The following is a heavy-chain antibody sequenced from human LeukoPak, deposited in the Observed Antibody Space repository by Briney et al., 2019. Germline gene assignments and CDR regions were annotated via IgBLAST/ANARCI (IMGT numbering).Heavy chain of an antibody. CDR3: PSSDDCKSALFDY. Sequence: SESLSLTCTVSGVSISSYCWNWIRQPPGKGLEWIVYIAYSGTTKYNPSLTSRVTISVEASNKQFCRKLTYTTGTDTTAHYCPSSDDCKSALFDYWGQGTLVTVSS. D-gene: IGHD2-21*01. CDR1: GVSISSYC. CDR2: IAYSGTT. J-gene: IGHJ4*02. V-gene: IGHV4-59*01.